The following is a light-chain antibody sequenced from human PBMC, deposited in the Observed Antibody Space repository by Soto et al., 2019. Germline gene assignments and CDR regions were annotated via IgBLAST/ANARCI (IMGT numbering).Light chain of an antibody. CDR2: EDR. CDR1: SGDIGGYDY. J-gene: IGLJ1*01. V-gene: IGLV2-14*01. Sequence: QSVLTQPVYVSGSPGQSITISSTGTSGDIGGYDYVSWYQQRPGKAPKLMIYEDRYRPSGVSNRFSGSKSGNTASLSISGLLAEDEAYYYCCSYTRTSNHYFFGSETKFT. CDR3: CSYTRTSNHYF.